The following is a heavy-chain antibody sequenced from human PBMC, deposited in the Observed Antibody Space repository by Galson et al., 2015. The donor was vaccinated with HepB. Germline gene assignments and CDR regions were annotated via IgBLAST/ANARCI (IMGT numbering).Heavy chain of an antibody. CDR2: ISGSGGST. D-gene: IGHD2-2*01. V-gene: IGHV3-23*01. CDR1: GFSFSAHA. CDR3: AKDAACSGTTCSANYGMDV. Sequence: SLRLSCAASGFSFSAHAITWVRQAPGKGLEWVSIISGSGGSTYYADSVKGRFTISRDNSKNTLYLQMNSLRAEDTAVYYCAKDAACSGTTCSANYGMDVWGQGTTVTVSS. J-gene: IGHJ6*02.